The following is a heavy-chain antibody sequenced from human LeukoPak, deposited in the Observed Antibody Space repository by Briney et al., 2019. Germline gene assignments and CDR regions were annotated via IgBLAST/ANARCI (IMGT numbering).Heavy chain of an antibody. CDR3: ATEASSGLED. CDR1: GFTFDDYA. J-gene: IGHJ4*02. V-gene: IGHV3-43D*03. D-gene: IGHD6-19*01. Sequence: GGSLRLSCAASGFTFDDYAMHWVRQAPGKGLEWVSLISWDGGSTYYADSVKGRFTISRDNSKNSLYLQMNSLRAEDTAVYYCATEASSGLEDWGQGILVTVSS. CDR2: ISWDGGST.